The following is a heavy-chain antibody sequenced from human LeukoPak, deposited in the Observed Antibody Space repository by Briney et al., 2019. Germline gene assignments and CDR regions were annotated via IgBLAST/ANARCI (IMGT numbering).Heavy chain of an antibody. Sequence: PGGSLRLSCAASGFTFSSYWMHWVRQAPGKGLVGVSRINSDGSSTSYADSVKGRFTISRDNAKNTLYLQMNSLRAEDTAVYYCARAGRYFDWLYYDYWGQGTLVTVSS. D-gene: IGHD3-9*01. CDR1: GFTFSSYW. J-gene: IGHJ4*02. CDR3: ARAGRYFDWLYYDY. V-gene: IGHV3-74*01. CDR2: INSDGSST.